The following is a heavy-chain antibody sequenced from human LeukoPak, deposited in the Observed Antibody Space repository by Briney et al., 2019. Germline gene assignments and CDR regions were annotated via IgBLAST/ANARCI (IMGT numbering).Heavy chain of an antibody. CDR3: ARGHPVEMATVEV. J-gene: IGHJ4*02. D-gene: IGHD5-24*01. V-gene: IGHV4-39*07. CDR2: IYYSGST. Sequence: PSETLSLTCTVSGGSISSSSYYGGWIRQPPGKGLEWIGSIYYSGSTYYNPSLKSRVTISVDTSKNQFSLKLSSETAADTAVYYCARGHPVEMATVEVWGQGTLVTVSS. CDR1: GGSISSSSYY.